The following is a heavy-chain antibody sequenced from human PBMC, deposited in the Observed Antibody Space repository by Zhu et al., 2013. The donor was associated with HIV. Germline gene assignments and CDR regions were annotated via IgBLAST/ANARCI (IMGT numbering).Heavy chain of an antibody. D-gene: IGHD3-16*01. CDR3: AAESLGXMGLDL. CDR2: IIVGTGAT. V-gene: IGHV1-58*01. Sequence: QMQLLQSGPEVKMPGTSARVSCKASGFTFFSSAVHWVRQTRGQSLEWIGWIIVGTGATQYSPSFQDRATLSRDMSTTTAYMELNSLTFDDTAVYYCAAESLGXMGLDLWGQGTSVTVSS. J-gene: IGHJ6*02. CDR1: GFTFFSSA.